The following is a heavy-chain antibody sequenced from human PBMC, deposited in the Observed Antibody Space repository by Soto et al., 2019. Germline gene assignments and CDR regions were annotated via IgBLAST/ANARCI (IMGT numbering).Heavy chain of an antibody. Sequence: QVQLVESGGGVVQPGRSLRLSCAASGFTFSSYAMHWVRQAPGKGLEWVAVISYDGSNKYYADSVKGRFTISRDNSKNTLYLQMNSLRAEDTAVYYCAREYGGEFVVEYFDYWGQGTLVTVSS. CDR2: ISYDGSNK. V-gene: IGHV3-30-3*01. D-gene: IGHD2-2*01. CDR1: GFTFSSYA. CDR3: AREYGGEFVVEYFDY. J-gene: IGHJ4*02.